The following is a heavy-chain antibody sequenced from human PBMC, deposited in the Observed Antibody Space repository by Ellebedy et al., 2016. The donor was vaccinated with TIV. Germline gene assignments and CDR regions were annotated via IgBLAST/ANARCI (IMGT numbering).Heavy chain of an antibody. CDR2: TYYRSKWYY. Sequence: SQTLSLTCAISGDSVSSNSPTWNWIRQSPSRGLEWLERTYYRSKWYYEYAVSVYSRITINPDTSKNQFSLQLNSVTPEDTAVYYCARYNSGWKIFDYWGQGTLVTVSS. V-gene: IGHV6-1*01. CDR1: GDSVSSNSPT. J-gene: IGHJ4*02. D-gene: IGHD6-19*01. CDR3: ARYNSGWKIFDY.